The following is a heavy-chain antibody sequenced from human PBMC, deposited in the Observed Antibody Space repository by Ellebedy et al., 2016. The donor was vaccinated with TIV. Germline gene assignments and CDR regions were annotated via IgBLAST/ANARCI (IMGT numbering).Heavy chain of an antibody. J-gene: IGHJ3*01. D-gene: IGHD6-13*01. Sequence: GGSLRLSCAASELTVSSNYMSWVRQAPGKGLEWVSVIFIDGTTYYADSVKGRFTISRDNSQNTLYLQMSSLRAEDTAVYYCARETFNDVDLKVWGIFDFWGQGTVVTVSS. CDR3: ARETFNDVDLKVWGIFDF. CDR1: ELTVSSNY. V-gene: IGHV3-66*01. CDR2: IFIDGTT.